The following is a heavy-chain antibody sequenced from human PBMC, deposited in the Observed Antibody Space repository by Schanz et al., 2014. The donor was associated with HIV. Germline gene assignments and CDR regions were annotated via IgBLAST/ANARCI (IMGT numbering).Heavy chain of an antibody. CDR2: MNPNSGNT. D-gene: IGHD3-22*01. Sequence: QVQLVQSGAELKKPGASVKVSCKASGYSFTSYDINWVRQATGQGLEWMGWMNPNSGNTGYAQKFQGRVTMSSNTSISTAYMELSSLRSEDTAVYYCARGHPLYDSNGYYSPFFDYWGQGTLVTVSS. CDR1: GYSFTSYD. CDR3: ARGHPLYDSNGYYSPFFDY. J-gene: IGHJ4*02. V-gene: IGHV1-8*02.